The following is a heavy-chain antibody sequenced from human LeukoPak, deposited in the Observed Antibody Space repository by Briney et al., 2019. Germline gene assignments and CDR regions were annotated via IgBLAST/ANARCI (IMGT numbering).Heavy chain of an antibody. CDR3: ARHNAPRRVGFDF. V-gene: IGHV4-39*01. CDR2: LSHRGNT. J-gene: IGHJ4*02. D-gene: IGHD3-10*01. Sequence: SETLSLTCTVSGDSVGNDFYYWGWIRQPPGKGLEWVACLSHRGNTWYNPSLESGVTISVDTSKNRFSLNFNSATAADTALYWCARHNAPRRVGFDFWGQGIMVTVSS. CDR1: GDSVGNDFYY.